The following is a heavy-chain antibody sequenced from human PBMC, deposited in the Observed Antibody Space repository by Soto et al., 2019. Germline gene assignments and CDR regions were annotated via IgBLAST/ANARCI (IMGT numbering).Heavy chain of an antibody. Sequence: QVQLVESGGGVVQPGRSLRLSCAASGFSFSSYGMHWVRQAPGKGLEWVAVIWHDGSNRYYADSVKGRFTISRDDSRNTLYLQMNSLRAEDTAVYYCARGPRMGWGSNITGYFDYWGQGTLVTVSS. V-gene: IGHV3-33*01. CDR1: GFSFSSYG. CDR3: ARGPRMGWGSNITGYFDY. CDR2: IWHDGSNR. J-gene: IGHJ4*02. D-gene: IGHD3-10*01.